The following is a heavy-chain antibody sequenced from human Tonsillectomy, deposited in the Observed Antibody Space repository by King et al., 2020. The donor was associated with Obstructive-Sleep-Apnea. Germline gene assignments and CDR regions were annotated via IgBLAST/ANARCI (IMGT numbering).Heavy chain of an antibody. V-gene: IGHV4-39*07. Sequence: QLQESGPGLVKPSETLSLTCTVSGGSLSSSSYYWGWIRQPPGKGLEWIGSIYSSGSTYYNPSLKSRVTISVDTSKNQFSLKLSSVTAADTAVYYCARGHLALYHCRSTSCYFSGWFDPWGQGTLVTVSS. CDR2: IYSSGST. J-gene: IGHJ5*02. CDR3: ARGHLALYHCRSTSCYFSGWFDP. D-gene: IGHD2-2*01. CDR1: GGSLSSSSYY.